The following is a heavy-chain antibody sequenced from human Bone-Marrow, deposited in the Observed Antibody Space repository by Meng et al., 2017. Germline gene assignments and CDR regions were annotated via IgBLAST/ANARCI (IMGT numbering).Heavy chain of an antibody. Sequence: VQLPESGPGLVKPSGTLSLTCGVSGASVSSGYWWTWVRQPPGKGLEWIGEFHHRGTTNYNPSLRSRVTISVDTSKNQFSLRLSSVTAADTAVYYCAASPGWWRIDSWGQGTLVTVSS. CDR1: GASVSSGYW. J-gene: IGHJ4*02. V-gene: IGHV4-4*02. CDR3: AASPGWWRIDS. CDR2: FHHRGTT. D-gene: IGHD6-19*01.